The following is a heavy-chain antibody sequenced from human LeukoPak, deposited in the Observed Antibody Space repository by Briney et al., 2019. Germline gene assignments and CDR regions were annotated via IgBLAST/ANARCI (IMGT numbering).Heavy chain of an antibody. V-gene: IGHV3-21*01. CDR2: ISSSSSYI. Sequence: PGGSLRLSCAASGFTFSSYSMNWVRQAPGKGLEWVSSISSSSSYIYYADSVKGRFTISRDNAKNSLYLQMNSLRAEDTAVYYCARGYHPPPPLWGVVVLLPIYYGMDVWGQGTTVTVSS. J-gene: IGHJ6*02. CDR3: ARGYHPPPPLWGVVVLLPIYYGMDV. D-gene: IGHD2/OR15-2a*01. CDR1: GFTFSSYS.